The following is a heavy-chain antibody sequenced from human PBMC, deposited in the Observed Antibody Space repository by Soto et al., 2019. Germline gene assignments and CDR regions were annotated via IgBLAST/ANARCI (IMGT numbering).Heavy chain of an antibody. CDR3: ARASYDFWSDIENWFDP. Sequence: PSETLSLTCIVSGASISSYYWSWIRQPPGKGLEWIGYIYYSGSTNYNPSLKSRVTISVDTSKNQFSLKLSSVTAADTAVYYCARASYDFWSDIENWFDPWGQGTLVTVS. CDR2: IYYSGST. D-gene: IGHD3-3*01. CDR1: GASISSYY. V-gene: IGHV4-59*01. J-gene: IGHJ5*02.